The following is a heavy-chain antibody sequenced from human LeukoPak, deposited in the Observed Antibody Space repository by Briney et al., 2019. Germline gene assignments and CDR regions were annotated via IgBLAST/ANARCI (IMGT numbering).Heavy chain of an antibody. CDR2: INHSGST. CDR1: GGSFSGYY. J-gene: IGHJ4*02. Sequence: SETLSLTCAVYGGSFSGYYWSWIRQPPGKGLEWIGEINHSGSTNYNPSLKSRVTISVDTSKNQFSLKLSSVTAADTAVYYCARGKRGYPSREFDSWGRGTLVTVSS. D-gene: IGHD3-16*02. V-gene: IGHV4-34*01. CDR3: ARGKRGYPSREFDS.